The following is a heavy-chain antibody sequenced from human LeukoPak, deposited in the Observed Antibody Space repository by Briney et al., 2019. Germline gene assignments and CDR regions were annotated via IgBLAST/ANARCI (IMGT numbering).Heavy chain of an antibody. V-gene: IGHV1-69*13. CDR3: ARDNYYGSGTFDY. CDR2: IIPIFGTA. D-gene: IGHD3-10*01. Sequence: ASVKVSCKASGGTFSSYAISWVRQAPGQGLEWMGGIIPIFGTANYAQKFQGRVTITADESTSTAYMELSSLRSEDTAVYYCARDNYYGSGTFDYWGQGTLVTVSS. J-gene: IGHJ4*02. CDR1: GGTFSSYA.